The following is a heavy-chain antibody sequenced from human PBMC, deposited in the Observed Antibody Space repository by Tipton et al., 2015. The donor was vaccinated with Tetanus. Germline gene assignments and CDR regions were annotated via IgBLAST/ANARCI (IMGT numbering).Heavy chain of an antibody. CDR3: GRGTDAYKSGNY. J-gene: IGHJ4*01. V-gene: IGHV4-59*01. CDR2: IDYFGTT. D-gene: IGHD5-24*01. CDR1: GGSISTYH. Sequence: TLSLTCTVSGGSISTYHWNWIRQFPGKGLEWIGYIDYFGTTKYNPSLKSRVAMSVDTSKNQLSLKLSSVTSADTAVYFCGRGTDAYKSGNYWGQGTLVTVSS.